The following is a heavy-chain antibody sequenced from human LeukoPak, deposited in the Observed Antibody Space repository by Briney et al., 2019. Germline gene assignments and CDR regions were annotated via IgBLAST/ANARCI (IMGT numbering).Heavy chain of an antibody. V-gene: IGHV4-59*08. CDR1: GGSMSTYY. CDR3: ARYYYYDSSGYYYYFDY. D-gene: IGHD3-22*01. Sequence: PSETLSLTCTVSGGSMSTYYWSWIRQSPGKGLEWIGYIYYSGSTSYNPSLKSRLAISIDTSKNQFSLKLSSVTAADTAVYYCARYYYYDSSGYYYYFDYWGQGTLVTVSS. CDR2: IYYSGST. J-gene: IGHJ4*02.